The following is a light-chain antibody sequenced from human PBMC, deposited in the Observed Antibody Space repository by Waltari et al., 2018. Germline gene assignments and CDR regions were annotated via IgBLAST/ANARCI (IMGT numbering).Light chain of an antibody. Sequence: EIVLTQSPATLSLSPGERATLSCRASQSVRTYLAWYQQKPGKALGLRTYDAATSATALPARFSGSGSGTDFTLTISSLEPEDFAVYYCQLRSKWLRTFGQGTKVEV. V-gene: IGKV3-11*01. CDR3: QLRSKWLRT. J-gene: IGKJ1*01. CDR2: DAA. CDR1: QSVRTY.